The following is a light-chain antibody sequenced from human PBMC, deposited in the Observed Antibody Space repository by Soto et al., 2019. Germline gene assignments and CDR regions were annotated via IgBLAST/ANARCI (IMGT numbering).Light chain of an antibody. V-gene: IGKV1-39*01. CDR2: AAS. CDR1: QNINTY. Sequence: DIQMTQSPSSLSASVGDSVTITCGASQNINTYLNSYQQKPAKAPKLLIYAASSLQSGVPSRFSGSGSGTDFTLTISSLKTEDFATYYCQQSYSTHTITFGQGTRLEIK. J-gene: IGKJ5*01. CDR3: QQSYSTHTIT.